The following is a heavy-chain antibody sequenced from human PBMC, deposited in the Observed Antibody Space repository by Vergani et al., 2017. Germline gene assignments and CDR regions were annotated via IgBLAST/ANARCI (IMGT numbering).Heavy chain of an antibody. CDR3: ARDTLSYDFWSGYYGPPDY. V-gene: IGHV3-21*01. J-gene: IGHJ4*02. CDR2: ISSSSSYI. CDR1: GFTFSSYS. D-gene: IGHD3-3*01. Sequence: EVQLVESGGGLVQPGGSLRLSCAASGFTFSSYSMNWVRQAPGKGLEWVSSISSSSSYIYYADSVKGRFTISRDNAKNSLYLQMNSLRAEDTAVYYCARDTLSYDFWSGYYGPPDYWGQGTLVTVSS.